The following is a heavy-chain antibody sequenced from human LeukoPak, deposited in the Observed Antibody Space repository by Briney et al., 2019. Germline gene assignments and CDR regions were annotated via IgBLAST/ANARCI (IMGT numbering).Heavy chain of an antibody. Sequence: GGSLRLSCAASGFTFSSYGMHWVRQAPGKGPEWVSGISRSGSTYYRDSVKGRFTISRDNYKNTLYLQMNSLRAEDTAVYYCAKGGYFAFDIWGQGTMVTVSS. V-gene: IGHV3-23*01. D-gene: IGHD2-2*03. CDR3: AKGGYFAFDI. CDR1: GFTFSSYG. CDR2: ISRSGST. J-gene: IGHJ3*02.